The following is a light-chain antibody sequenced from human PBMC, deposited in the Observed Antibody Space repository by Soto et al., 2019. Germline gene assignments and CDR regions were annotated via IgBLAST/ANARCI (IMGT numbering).Light chain of an antibody. CDR3: SSYAGRNNYV. Sequence: QCVLTEPPSASGSPGQSVTISCTGTSSDVGGYNYVSWYQQHPGKAPKLMIYEVSKRPSGVPDRFSGSKSGNTASLTVSGLQAEDEADYYCSSYAGRNNYVFGTGTKVTVL. J-gene: IGLJ1*01. CDR2: EVS. CDR1: SSDVGGYNY. V-gene: IGLV2-8*01.